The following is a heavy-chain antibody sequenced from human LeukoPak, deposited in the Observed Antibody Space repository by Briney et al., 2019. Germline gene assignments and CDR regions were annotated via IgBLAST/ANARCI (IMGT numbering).Heavy chain of an antibody. J-gene: IGHJ4*02. V-gene: IGHV3-74*01. Sequence: GGSLRLSCAASGFTFSSYWMHWVRQAPGKGLVWVSRINSDGSSTSYADSVKGRFTISRDNAKNTLYPQMNSLRAEDTAVYYCATPGYGDCEFGCWGQGTLVTVSS. D-gene: IGHD4-17*01. CDR3: ATPGYGDCEFGC. CDR2: INSDGSST. CDR1: GFTFSSYW.